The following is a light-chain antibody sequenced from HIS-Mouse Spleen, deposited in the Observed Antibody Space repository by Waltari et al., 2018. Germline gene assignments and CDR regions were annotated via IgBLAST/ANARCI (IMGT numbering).Light chain of an antibody. CDR1: ALPKKY. CDR2: EDS. V-gene: IGLV3-10*01. Sequence: SYELTQPPSGSVSPGQTARITCSGDALPKKYAYWYQQKSGQAPVLVIYEDSKRPSGFPERFSGSSSGTMATLTISGAQVEDEADYYCYSTDSSGNHRVFGGGTKLTVL. CDR3: YSTDSSGNHRV. J-gene: IGLJ2*01.